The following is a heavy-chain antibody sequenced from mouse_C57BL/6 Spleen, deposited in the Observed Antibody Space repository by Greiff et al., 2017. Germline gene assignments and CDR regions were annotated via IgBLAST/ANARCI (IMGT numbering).Heavy chain of an antibody. Sequence: EVHLVESGEGLVKPGGSLKLSCAASGFTFSSYAMSWVRQTPEKRLEWVAYISSGGDYIYYADTVKGRFTISRDNARNTLYLQMSSLKSEDTAMYYCTRGDYGNFYYAMDYWGQGTSVTVSS. CDR1: GFTFSSYA. D-gene: IGHD2-1*01. CDR2: ISSGGDYI. CDR3: TRGDYGNFYYAMDY. V-gene: IGHV5-9-1*02. J-gene: IGHJ4*01.